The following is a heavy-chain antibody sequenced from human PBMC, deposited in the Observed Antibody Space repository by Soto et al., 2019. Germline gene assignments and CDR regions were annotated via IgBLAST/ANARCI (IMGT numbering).Heavy chain of an antibody. Sequence: TSETLSLTCAVSGGSISSGGYSWSWIRQPPGKGLEWIGYIHHSGSTYYNPSLKSRVTMTRDTSTSTVYMELSSLRSEDTAVYYCARDIGIAAAGLAYFDYWGQGTLVTVSS. CDR3: ARDIGIAAAGLAYFDY. CDR1: GGSISSGGYS. CDR2: IHHSGST. V-gene: IGHV4-30-2*01. J-gene: IGHJ4*02. D-gene: IGHD6-13*01.